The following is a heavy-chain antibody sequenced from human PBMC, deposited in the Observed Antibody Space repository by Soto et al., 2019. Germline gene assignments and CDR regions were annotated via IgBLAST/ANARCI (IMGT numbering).Heavy chain of an antibody. J-gene: IGHJ4*02. D-gene: IGHD3-10*01. Sequence: SVKVSCKASGGTFSSYAISWVRQAPGQGLEWMGGIIPIFGTANYAQKFQGRVTITADESTSTAYMELSSLRSEDTAVYYCAREGTVYYYGSGSYPFDYCGQRTLVTVSS. CDR2: IIPIFGTA. CDR3: AREGTVYYYGSGSYPFDY. CDR1: GGTFSSYA. V-gene: IGHV1-69*13.